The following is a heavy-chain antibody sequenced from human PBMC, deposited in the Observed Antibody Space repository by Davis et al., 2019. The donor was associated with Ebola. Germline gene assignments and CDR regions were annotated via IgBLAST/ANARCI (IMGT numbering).Heavy chain of an antibody. Sequence: ASVKVSCKASGYTFTSYGISWVRQAPGQGLEWMGWISAYNGYTNYAQKLQGRVTMTTDTSTSTAYMELRSLRSDDTAVYYCASQSLGYCSSTSCGPQFDRWGQGTLVTVSS. CDR3: ASQSLGYCSSTSCGPQFDR. D-gene: IGHD2-2*01. J-gene: IGHJ5*02. CDR2: ISAYNGYT. V-gene: IGHV1-18*01. CDR1: GYTFTSYG.